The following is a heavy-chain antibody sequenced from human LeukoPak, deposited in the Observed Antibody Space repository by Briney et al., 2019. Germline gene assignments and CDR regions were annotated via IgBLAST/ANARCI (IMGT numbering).Heavy chain of an antibody. V-gene: IGHV3-23*01. Sequence: GGSLRLSCAASGFTFSSYAMSWLRQAPGKGLEWVSAISGSGGNTYYADSVKGRFTISRDNSKNTLYLQMNSLRAEDTAVYYCAKDGYPNSAGTTYFDYWGQGTLVTVSS. J-gene: IGHJ4*02. D-gene: IGHD1-7*01. CDR2: ISGSGGNT. CDR1: GFTFSSYA. CDR3: AKDGYPNSAGTTYFDY.